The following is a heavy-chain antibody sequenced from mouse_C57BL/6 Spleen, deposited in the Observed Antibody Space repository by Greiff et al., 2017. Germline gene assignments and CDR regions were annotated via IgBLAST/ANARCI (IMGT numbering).Heavy chain of an antibody. Sequence: QVQLQQSGAELVKPGASVKMSCKASGYTFTSYWITWVKQRPGQGLEWIGDIYPGSGSTNYNEKFKSKATLTVDTSSSTAYMQLSSLTSEDSAVYYCALYDGYYDWYFDVWGTGTTVTVSS. CDR3: ALYDGYYDWYFDV. CDR1: GYTFTSYW. CDR2: IYPGSGST. V-gene: IGHV1-55*01. D-gene: IGHD2-3*01. J-gene: IGHJ1*03.